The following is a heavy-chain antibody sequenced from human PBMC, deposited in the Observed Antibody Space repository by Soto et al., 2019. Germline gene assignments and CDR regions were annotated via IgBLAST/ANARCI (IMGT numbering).Heavy chain of an antibody. Sequence: SVKVSCKASGGTFSSYAISWVRQAPGQGLEWMGGITPIFGTANYAQKYQGRVTITADESTSTAYMELSSLRSEDTAVYYCARDNEITIFGVVRPYYYGIDGGGQGTTVTASS. J-gene: IGHJ6*02. V-gene: IGHV1-69*13. CDR1: GGTFSSYA. D-gene: IGHD3-3*01. CDR2: ITPIFGTA. CDR3: ARDNEITIFGVVRPYYYGIDG.